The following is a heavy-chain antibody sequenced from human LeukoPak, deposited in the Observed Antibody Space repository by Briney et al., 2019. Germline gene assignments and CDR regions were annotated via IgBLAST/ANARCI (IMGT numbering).Heavy chain of an antibody. V-gene: IGHV1-46*01. D-gene: IGHD6-6*01. CDR1: GGTFSSYG. J-gene: IGHJ4*02. CDR3: ARDPEYSSSSGDY. CDR2: INPSGGST. Sequence: ASVKVSCQASGGTFSSYGISWVRQAPGQGLEWMGIINPSGGSTSYAQKFQGRVTMTRDTSTSTVYMELSSLRSEDTAVYYCARDPEYSSSSGDYWGQGTLVTVSS.